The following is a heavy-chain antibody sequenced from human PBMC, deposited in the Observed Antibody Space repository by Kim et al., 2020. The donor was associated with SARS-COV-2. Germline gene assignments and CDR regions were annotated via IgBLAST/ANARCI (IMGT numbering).Heavy chain of an antibody. J-gene: IGHJ4*02. Sequence: GGSLRLSCAASGFTFSNYGMSWVRQAPGKGLEWVAAIIGSGGITYYADSVKGRFTISRDNSKNTLSLQMNSLRADDTAVFYCAKSYGDYVEPGDFDYWGQGTLVTVSS. CDR3: AKSYGDYVEPGDFDY. CDR2: IIGSGGIT. CDR1: GFTFSNYG. D-gene: IGHD4-17*01. V-gene: IGHV3-23*01.